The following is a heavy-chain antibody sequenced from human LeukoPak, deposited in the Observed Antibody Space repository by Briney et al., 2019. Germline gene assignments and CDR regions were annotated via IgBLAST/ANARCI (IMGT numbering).Heavy chain of an antibody. Sequence: GGSLRLSCAASGFTFDIYGMNWIRQAPGKGLEWVSHISSGSSPKYYADSVRGRFTISRDNAKKSLYLQMNSLRVEDTAVYYCARGDDGTYWGQGTLVTVSS. CDR3: ARGDDGTY. CDR1: GFTFDIYG. J-gene: IGHJ4*02. V-gene: IGHV3-48*04. D-gene: IGHD3-16*01. CDR2: ISSGSSPK.